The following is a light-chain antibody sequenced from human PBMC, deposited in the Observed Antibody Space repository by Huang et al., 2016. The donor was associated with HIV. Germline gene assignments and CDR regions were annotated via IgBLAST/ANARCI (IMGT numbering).Light chain of an antibody. J-gene: IGKJ4*01. CDR2: CAS. V-gene: IGKV4-1*01. CDR3: QQYYSTPLT. Sequence: DIVMTQSPDSLAVSLGERATINCKSRQSVLYSSNNKNYLAWYKQKPGQPPKLLIYCASTRESGVPDRISGSRSGTDFTLTISSLQAEDVAVYYSQQYYSTPLTFGGGTKVEIK. CDR1: QSVLYSSNNKNY.